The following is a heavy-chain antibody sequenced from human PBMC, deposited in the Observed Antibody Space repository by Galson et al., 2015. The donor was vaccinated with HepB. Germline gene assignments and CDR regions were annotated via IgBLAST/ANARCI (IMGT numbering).Heavy chain of an antibody. D-gene: IGHD3-10*01. CDR1: GFTLSNYD. Sequence: SLRLSCAASGFTLSNYDMHWVRQATGKGLEWVSTVCTAGDPFYPGSVKGRFTVSRESAKKSFYLQMNSLRAGDTAVYYCVRGRGTLRGDYYFDLWGQGTLVTV. CDR2: VCTAGDP. V-gene: IGHV3-13*05. J-gene: IGHJ4*02. CDR3: VRGRGTLRGDYYFDL.